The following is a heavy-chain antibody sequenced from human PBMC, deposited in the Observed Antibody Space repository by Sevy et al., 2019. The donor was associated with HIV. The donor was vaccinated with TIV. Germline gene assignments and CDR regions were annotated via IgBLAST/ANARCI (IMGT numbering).Heavy chain of an antibody. CDR2: FDPQHAET. Sequence: ASVKVSCKVSGYTLTKLSIHWVRQAPGKGLEWMGHFDPQHAETIYAEKFQGRLTITADTSIDTGYMELSRLTSEDTAVYYCATVGLRYFSGSSTYQGDWFDPWGQRTLVTVSS. D-gene: IGHD2-15*01. J-gene: IGHJ5*02. V-gene: IGHV1-24*01. CDR3: ATVGLRYFSGSSTYQGDWFDP. CDR1: GYTLTKLS.